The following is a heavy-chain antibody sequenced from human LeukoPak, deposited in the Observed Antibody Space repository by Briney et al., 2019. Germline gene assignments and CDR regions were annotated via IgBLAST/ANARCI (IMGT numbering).Heavy chain of an antibody. CDR3: GRMHYDILTGYYRGIWFDP. CDR2: IYTSGST. Sequence: SETLSLTCTVSGGSISSYYWSWIRQPPGKGLEWIGYIYTSGSTNYNPSLKRGVTTSVEKSKKQFALKLRSGDAADTAVYYCGRMHYDILTGYYRGIWFDPWGQGTLVTVSS. D-gene: IGHD3-9*01. CDR1: GGSISSYY. J-gene: IGHJ5*02. V-gene: IGHV4-4*09.